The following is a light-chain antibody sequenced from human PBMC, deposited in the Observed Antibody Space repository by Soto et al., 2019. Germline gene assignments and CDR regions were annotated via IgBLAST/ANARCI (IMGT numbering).Light chain of an antibody. Sequence: DIVLTQSPDSLAVSLGERATINCKSSQSVLYSSNNKNYLAGYQQKPGQPPKLLIYWASTRESGVPDRFSGSWSGTDFPLTISSLQAEDVAVYYCQQYYSTLFTFGPGTKVDIK. J-gene: IGKJ3*01. CDR2: WAS. CDR3: QQYYSTLFT. CDR1: QSVLYSSNNKNY. V-gene: IGKV4-1*01.